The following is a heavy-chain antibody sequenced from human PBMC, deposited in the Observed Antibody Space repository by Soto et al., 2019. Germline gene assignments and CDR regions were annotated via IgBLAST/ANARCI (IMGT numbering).Heavy chain of an antibody. CDR3: ASEVWTALSPYYYYGMDV. V-gene: IGHV3-23*01. CDR1: GFTFSSYA. Sequence: PGGSLRLSCAVSGFTFSSYAMTWVRQAPGKGLEWVSGISGSDVSTYYADSVKGRFTISRDNSKNTLYLQMNSLRAEDTAVYFCASEVWTALSPYYYYGMDVWGQGTTVTAP. J-gene: IGHJ6*02. CDR2: ISGSDVST. D-gene: IGHD3-16*01.